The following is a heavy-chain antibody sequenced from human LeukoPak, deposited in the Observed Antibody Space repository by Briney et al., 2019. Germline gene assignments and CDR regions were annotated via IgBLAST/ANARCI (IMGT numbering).Heavy chain of an antibody. CDR3: ARLTYYYDNRGLAYWYFDL. J-gene: IGHJ2*01. CDR2: IYPADSGT. Sequence: GESLKISCKGSGYSFTSYWIGWVRQMPGKGLEWMGIIYPADSGTRYSPSFQGQVTISADKSISTAYLQWSSLKASDTAMYYCARLTYYYDNRGLAYWYFDLWGRGTLVIVSS. CDR1: GYSFTSYW. D-gene: IGHD3-22*01. V-gene: IGHV5-51*01.